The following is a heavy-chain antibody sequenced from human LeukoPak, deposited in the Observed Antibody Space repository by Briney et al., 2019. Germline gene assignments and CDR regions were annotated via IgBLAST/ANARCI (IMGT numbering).Heavy chain of an antibody. Sequence: TSETLSLTCTVSGGSISTSNYYWGWIRQPPGKGLEWIGNIFYSGSTYYSPSLRSRVTISLDTSRNQFSLKLNSVTAADTAVYYCTTPWFDPWGQGTLVTVSS. CDR2: IFYSGST. CDR3: TTPWFDP. CDR1: GGSISTSNYY. V-gene: IGHV4-39*07. J-gene: IGHJ5*02. D-gene: IGHD1-14*01.